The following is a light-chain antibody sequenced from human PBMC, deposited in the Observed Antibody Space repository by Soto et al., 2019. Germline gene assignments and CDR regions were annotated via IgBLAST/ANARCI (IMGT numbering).Light chain of an antibody. CDR3: RHRATWHPIFT. J-gene: IGKJ3*01. CDR2: DIS. Sequence: EIVLTQSPATLSLSPGERATLSCRASQTVDKFLAWYQQRPGQAPRLLIYDISNRATGIPARFSGSGSGTDFTITISSLESEDFAMYYSRHRATWHPIFTFDPGTKVDIK. V-gene: IGKV3-11*01. CDR1: QTVDKF.